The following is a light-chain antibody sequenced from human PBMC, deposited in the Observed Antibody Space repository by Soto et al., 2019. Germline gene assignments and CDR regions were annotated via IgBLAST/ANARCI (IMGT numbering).Light chain of an antibody. CDR3: CSYAGSTNDV. V-gene: IGLV2-23*01. J-gene: IGLJ1*01. Sequence: QASLPQPRSAAGSPSLLIAISCTGISSDVGIYNLDSSYQQNPGKAPKLMIYEGSKRPSGVSNRFSGSKSGNTASLTISGLQAEDEADYYCCSYAGSTNDVFGTGTKVTVL. CDR2: EGS. CDR1: SSDVGIYNL.